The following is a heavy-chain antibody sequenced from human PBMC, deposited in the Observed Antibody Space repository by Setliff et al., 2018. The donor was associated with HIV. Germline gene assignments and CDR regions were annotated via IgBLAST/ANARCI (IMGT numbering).Heavy chain of an antibody. D-gene: IGHD6-6*01. CDR2: IYYSGTT. CDR3: ARLRVSSSSQTFGH. V-gene: IGHV4-59*11. Sequence: KPSETLSLTCTVSGGSISNQYWSWIRQPQGKGLEWIGYIYYSGTTHYNPSLKSRVAMSVDTSKNQFSLDLTSVTPADTAVYYCARLRVSSSSQTFGHWGQGILVTVSS. J-gene: IGHJ4*02. CDR1: GGSISNQY.